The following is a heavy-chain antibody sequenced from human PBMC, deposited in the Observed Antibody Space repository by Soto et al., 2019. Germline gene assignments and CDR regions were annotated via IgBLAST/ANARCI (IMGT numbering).Heavy chain of an antibody. D-gene: IGHD3-22*01. J-gene: IGHJ4*02. V-gene: IGHV1-69*01. CDR1: GGTFSSYA. CDR2: IIPIFGTA. CDR3: ASGYYYGTFDY. Sequence: QVQLVQSWAEVKQPGSSVKVSGKAAGGTFSSYASSWVRQSPGQGLEWMGGIIPIFGTANYAQKFKGRVNITADESTRTDYMELSSLRSEDTAVYYFASGYYYGTFDYCGQVTMVTVSS.